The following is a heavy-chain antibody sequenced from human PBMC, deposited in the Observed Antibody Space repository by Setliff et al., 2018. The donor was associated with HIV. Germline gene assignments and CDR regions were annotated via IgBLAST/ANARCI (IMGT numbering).Heavy chain of an antibody. Sequence: LSLPFIVFGGSVSGYKWSWVRQSPGKGLEWIGYNYTSGIAIYNPSLKSRVTISIDTSKEQFSLRLSSVNAADTAVYYCAREYDSSGYGANFDYWGQGTLVTVSS. CDR3: AREYDSSGYGANFDY. J-gene: IGHJ4*02. V-gene: IGHV4-4*08. CDR2: NYTSGIA. D-gene: IGHD3-22*01. CDR1: GGSVSGYK.